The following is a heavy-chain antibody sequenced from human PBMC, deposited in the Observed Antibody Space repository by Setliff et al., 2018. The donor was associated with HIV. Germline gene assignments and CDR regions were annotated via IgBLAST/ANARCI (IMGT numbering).Heavy chain of an antibody. Sequence: PSETLSLTCTVSGGSITSGGHYWSWIRQPPGKGLEWIGEINHSGSTTYNPSLKSRVTISVDTSKNQFSLRVNSLNDADTAVYYCARGPPEYCTSTSCYRFDYWGQGTLVTVSS. CDR1: GGSITSGGHY. V-gene: IGHV4-31*03. D-gene: IGHD2-2*01. CDR2: INHSGST. CDR3: ARGPPEYCTSTSCYRFDY. J-gene: IGHJ4*02.